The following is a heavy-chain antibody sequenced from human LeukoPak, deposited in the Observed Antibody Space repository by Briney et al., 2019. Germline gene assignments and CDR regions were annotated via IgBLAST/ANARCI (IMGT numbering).Heavy chain of an antibody. V-gene: IGHV3-48*03. Sequence: GGSLRLSCAASGFTLSSYEMNWVRQAPGKGLEWVSYISSSGSTIYYADSVKGRFTISRDNAKNSLYLQMNSLRAEDTAVYYCASTSGPKGYWGQGTLVTVSS. D-gene: IGHD1-1*01. CDR2: ISSSGSTI. CDR3: ASTSGPKGY. CDR1: GFTLSSYE. J-gene: IGHJ4*02.